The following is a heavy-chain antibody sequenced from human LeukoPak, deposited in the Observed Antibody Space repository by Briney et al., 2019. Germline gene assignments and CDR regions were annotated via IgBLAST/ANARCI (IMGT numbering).Heavy chain of an antibody. CDR1: GITFSSYA. Sequence: GGSLRLSCAASGITFSSYAMTWVRQAPGRGLEWVSAISGSGGSTYYADSVKGRFTISRDNSKNTLYLQMNSLRAEDTAVYYCAKGRIAADYWGQGTLVTVSS. J-gene: IGHJ4*02. CDR3: AKGRIAADY. V-gene: IGHV3-23*01. D-gene: IGHD6-25*01. CDR2: ISGSGGST.